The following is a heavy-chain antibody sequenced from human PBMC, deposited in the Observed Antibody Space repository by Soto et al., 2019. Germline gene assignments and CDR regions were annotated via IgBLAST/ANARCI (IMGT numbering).Heavy chain of an antibody. CDR3: AGVPPWYAYYYYGMDV. V-gene: IGHV3-74*01. D-gene: IGHD6-13*01. Sequence: EVQLVESGGGLVQPGGSLRLSCAASGFTFSSYWMHWVRQAPGKGLVWVSRINSDGSSTSYADSVKGRFTISRDNAKNTLYLQMNSLRAEDTAVYYCAGVPPWYAYYYYGMDVWGQGTTVTVSS. CDR2: INSDGSST. J-gene: IGHJ6*02. CDR1: GFTFSSYW.